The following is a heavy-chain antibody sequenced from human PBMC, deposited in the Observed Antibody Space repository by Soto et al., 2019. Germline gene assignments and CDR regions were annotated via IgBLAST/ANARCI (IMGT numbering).Heavy chain of an antibody. CDR2: INHSGST. CDR3: ARGPMTLNTVTTTSYYYYMDV. J-gene: IGHJ6*03. Sequence: SETLSLTCAVYGGSFSGYYWSWIRQPPGKGLEWIGEINHSGSTNYNPYVKSRVTISEDTSKNQFSLKLSSVTAADTAVYYCARGPMTLNTVTTTSYYYYMDVWGKGTTVTVSS. V-gene: IGHV4-34*01. D-gene: IGHD4-17*01. CDR1: GGSFSGYY.